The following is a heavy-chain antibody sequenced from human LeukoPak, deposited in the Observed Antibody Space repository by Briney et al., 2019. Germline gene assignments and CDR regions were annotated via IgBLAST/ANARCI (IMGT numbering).Heavy chain of an antibody. Sequence: GASVRVSCKASGGTFSSCAISWVRQAPGQGLEWMGGIIPIFGTANYAQKFQGRVTITTDESTSTAYMELSSLRSEDTAVYYCARTNSGSYSGSLVYWGQGTLVTVSS. CDR3: ARTNSGSYSGSLVY. CDR1: GGTFSSCA. J-gene: IGHJ4*02. CDR2: IIPIFGTA. D-gene: IGHD1-26*01. V-gene: IGHV1-69*05.